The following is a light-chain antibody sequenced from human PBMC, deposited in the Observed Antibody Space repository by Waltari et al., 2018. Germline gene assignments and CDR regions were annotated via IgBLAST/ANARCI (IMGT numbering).Light chain of an antibody. Sequence: DVGLTQSPLSLPVTLGQQASISCRSSQSPVYTDGISYLNWFHQRPGHAPRLLIYKVSSRYSGVPDRFSGSGSGTDFTLMISSVEADEVGFYFCMQATHWPVTFGQGTRLEIK. CDR2: KVS. V-gene: IGKV2-30*01. CDR3: MQATHWPVT. J-gene: IGKJ5*01. CDR1: QSPVYTDGISY.